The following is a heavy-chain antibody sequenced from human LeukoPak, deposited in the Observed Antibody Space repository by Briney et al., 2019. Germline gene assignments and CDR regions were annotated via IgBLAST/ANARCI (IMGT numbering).Heavy chain of an antibody. CDR2: IRYDGSNK. J-gene: IGHJ3*02. CDR3: AKDREMVVVRDAFDI. Sequence: GGSLRLSCAASGFTFSSYGMHWVRQAPGKGLEWVAFIRYDGSNKYYADSVKGQFTISRDNSKNTLYLQMNSLRAEDTAVYYCAKDREMVVVRDAFDIWGQGTMVTVSS. CDR1: GFTFSSYG. D-gene: IGHD3-22*01. V-gene: IGHV3-30*02.